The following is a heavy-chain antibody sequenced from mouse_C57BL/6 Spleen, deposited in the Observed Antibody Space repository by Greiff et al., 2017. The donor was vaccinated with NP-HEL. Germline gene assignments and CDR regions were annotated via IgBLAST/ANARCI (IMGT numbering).Heavy chain of an antibody. CDR1: GFTFSSYA. D-gene: IGHD2-5*01. CDR2: ISDGGSYT. Sequence: EVHLVEPGGGLVKPGGSLKLSCAASGFTFSSYAMSWVRQTPEKRLEWVATISDGGSYTYYPDNVKGRFTISRDNAKNNLYLQMSHLKSEDTAMSYCARAYYSNYPFAYWGQGTLVTVSA. V-gene: IGHV5-4*01. CDR3: ARAYYSNYPFAY. J-gene: IGHJ3*01.